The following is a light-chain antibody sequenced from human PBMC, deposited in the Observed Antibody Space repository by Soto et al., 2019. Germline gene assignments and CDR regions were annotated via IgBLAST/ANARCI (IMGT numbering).Light chain of an antibody. V-gene: IGKV1-16*02. CDR2: AAS. CDR3: QQSFYVPYT. CDR1: QGISKY. J-gene: IGKJ3*01. Sequence: DIQMTQSPSSLSASVGDSVTITCRASQGISKYVAWFQQKPGTAPKCLIYAASTLQSGVPSKSSGGGSGRDFTLTIINLQPEDFATYYCQQSFYVPYTFGPGTKVDIK.